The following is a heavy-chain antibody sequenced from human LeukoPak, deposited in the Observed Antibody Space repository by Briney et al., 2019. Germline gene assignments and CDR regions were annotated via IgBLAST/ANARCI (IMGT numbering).Heavy chain of an antibody. Sequence: SVKVSCKASGGTFSSYAISWVRQAPGQGLEWMGRIIPILGIPNYAQKFQGRVTISADKSTSTAYMELSSLRSEDTALFYCARDEAGDDSGAFDIWGQGTMVTVSS. CDR2: IIPILGIP. J-gene: IGHJ3*02. D-gene: IGHD5-24*01. CDR1: GGTFSSYA. CDR3: ARDEAGDDSGAFDI. V-gene: IGHV1-69*04.